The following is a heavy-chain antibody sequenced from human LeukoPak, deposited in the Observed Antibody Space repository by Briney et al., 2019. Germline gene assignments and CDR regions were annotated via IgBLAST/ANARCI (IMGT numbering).Heavy chain of an antibody. CDR1: GGSFSGYY. CDR2: INHSGST. Sequence: SETLSLTCAVYGGSFSGYYWSWIRQPPGKGLEWIGEINHSGSTNYNPSLKSRVTISVDTSKNQFSLKLSSVTAADTAVYYCARRQLFGNWFDPWGQGTLVTVSS. V-gene: IGHV4-34*01. J-gene: IGHJ5*02. CDR3: ARRQLFGNWFDP. D-gene: IGHD3-10*01.